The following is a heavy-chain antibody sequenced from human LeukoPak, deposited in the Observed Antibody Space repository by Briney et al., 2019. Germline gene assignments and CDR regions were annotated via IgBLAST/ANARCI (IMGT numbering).Heavy chain of an antibody. Sequence: SETLSLTCAVYGGSFSAYYWSWIRQPPGKGLGWIGEINHSGSTNYNPSLKSRVTISLDTSKNQFSLKLSSVTAADTAMYYCTRESGAFSPFGFWGQGTLVTVSS. D-gene: IGHD1-26*01. V-gene: IGHV4-34*01. J-gene: IGHJ4*02. CDR2: INHSGST. CDR3: TRESGAFSPFGF. CDR1: GGSFSAYY.